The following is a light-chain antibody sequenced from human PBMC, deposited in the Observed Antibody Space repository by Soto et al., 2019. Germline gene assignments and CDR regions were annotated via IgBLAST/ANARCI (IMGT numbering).Light chain of an antibody. Sequence: EIVMTQSPATLSVSLGERVTLSCRDSQSVFRSLALYQQKPGQAPSLLIYGAATRPIGIPARFSGSGSGTEFTLTISSLQCEDFAVYYWQQYHSWPSFGRGTRVEIQ. CDR1: QSVFRS. CDR2: GAA. V-gene: IGKV3-15*01. J-gene: IGKJ4*02. CDR3: QQYHSWPS.